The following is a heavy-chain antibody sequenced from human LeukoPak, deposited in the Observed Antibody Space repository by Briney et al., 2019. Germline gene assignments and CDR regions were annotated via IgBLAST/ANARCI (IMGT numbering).Heavy chain of an antibody. CDR3: ARDTTVAGII. D-gene: IGHD6-19*01. Sequence: SETLSLTCTVSGGSISRSSYYWGWIRQPPGKGLEWIGSIYYSGSTYYNPSLKSRVTISVDTSKNQFSLRLSSVTAADTAVYYCARDTTVAGIIWGQGTLVTVSS. J-gene: IGHJ4*02. CDR1: GGSISRSSYY. CDR2: IYYSGST. V-gene: IGHV4-39*07.